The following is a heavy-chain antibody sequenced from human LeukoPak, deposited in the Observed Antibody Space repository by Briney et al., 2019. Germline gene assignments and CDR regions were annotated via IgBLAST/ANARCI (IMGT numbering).Heavy chain of an antibody. J-gene: IGHJ4*02. V-gene: IGHV3-15*01. CDR2: INSKTDGGTT. CDR1: GFTFSNAW. CDR3: TTLMTTVTPPLDY. D-gene: IGHD4-17*01. Sequence: GGSLRLSCAASGFTFSNAWMSWVRQAPGKGLEWVGRINSKTDGGTTDYAAPVKGRFTISRDDSKNTLYLQMNSLKTEDTAVYYCTTLMTTVTPPLDYWGQGTLVTVSS.